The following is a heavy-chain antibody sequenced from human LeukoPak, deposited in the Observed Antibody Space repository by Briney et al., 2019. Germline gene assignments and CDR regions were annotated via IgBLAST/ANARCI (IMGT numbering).Heavy chain of an antibody. J-gene: IGHJ4*02. V-gene: IGHV1-8*01. CDR3: ARAPTAIRLPPDY. CDR2: MNPNGGNT. CDR1: GYTFTSYD. Sequence: ASVKVSCKASGYTFTSYDINWVRQATGQGVEWMGWMNPNGGNTGYAQKFRGRVTMTRNTSRSTAYMWLSSLRSEDTAVYYRARAPTAIRLPPDYWGQGTLVTVSS. D-gene: IGHD2-21*02.